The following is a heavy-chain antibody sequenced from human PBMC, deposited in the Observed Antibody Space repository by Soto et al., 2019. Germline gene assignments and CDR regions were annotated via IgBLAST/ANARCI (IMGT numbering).Heavy chain of an antibody. D-gene: IGHD3-16*01. Sequence: SETLSLTCTVSGGSTSSDNYWSCIRQPPGKGLEWIGHIYYSGNTDYNPSLKSRLAISIDTSKNQFSLKLSSVTAADTAVYFCAREGGESSDGLYYFDSWGQGSLVTVYS. CDR1: GGSTSSDNY. CDR3: AREGGESSDGLYYFDS. CDR2: IYYSGNT. J-gene: IGHJ4*02. V-gene: IGHV4-30-4*01.